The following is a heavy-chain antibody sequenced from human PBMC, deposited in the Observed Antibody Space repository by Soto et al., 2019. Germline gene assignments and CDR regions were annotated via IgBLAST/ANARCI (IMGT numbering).Heavy chain of an antibody. CDR2: ILPIFGTA. V-gene: IGHV1-69*01. Sequence: QVQLVQSGDEVKMPGSSVTVSCKASGGTFSSYAISWVRQAPGQGLEWMGGILPIFGTANYAQKFQGRVTIAADESTSTAYMELSRLRSGDKAVDYCGCCLTGTFGGVDYWGQGTLVTVSS. CDR3: GCCLTGTFGGVDY. CDR1: GGTFSSYA. D-gene: IGHD3-16*01. J-gene: IGHJ4*02.